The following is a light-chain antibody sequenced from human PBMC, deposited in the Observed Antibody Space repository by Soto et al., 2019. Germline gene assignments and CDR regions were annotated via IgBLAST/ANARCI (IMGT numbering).Light chain of an antibody. CDR2: GAS. CDR1: QTVNSDY. Sequence: EIVLTQSPGTLSLSPGERATLSCRASQTVNSDYLAWYQQRPGQSPRVLLYGASNRASGIPDRFSGSGSGTDFTLTISRLEPEDFAVYYCQQYDQSPRTFGQGTKVEV. CDR3: QQYDQSPRT. J-gene: IGKJ1*01. V-gene: IGKV3-20*01.